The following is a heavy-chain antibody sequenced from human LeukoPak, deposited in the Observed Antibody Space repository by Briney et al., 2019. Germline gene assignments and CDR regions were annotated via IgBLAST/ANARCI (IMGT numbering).Heavy chain of an antibody. J-gene: IGHJ3*01. CDR2: INPNSGGT. CDR1: GFIFTGYY. CDR3: ARDHPYSSGWHGRVEAFDL. V-gene: IGHV1-2*02. D-gene: IGHD6-19*01. Sequence: ASVKVSCKASGFIFTGYYMHWVRQARGQGLEWMGWINPNSGGTKYAQKFQGRVTMTRDTSITTAYMDLSRLRSDDTAVYYCARDHPYSSGWHGRVEAFDLWGQGTTVTVSS.